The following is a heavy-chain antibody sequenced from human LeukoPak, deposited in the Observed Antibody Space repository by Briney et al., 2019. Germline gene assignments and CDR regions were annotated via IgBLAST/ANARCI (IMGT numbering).Heavy chain of an antibody. V-gene: IGHV4-59*01. D-gene: IGHD1-14*01. CDR3: ARNLHTGYWYFDL. CDR2: IFYSGTT. CDR1: GGAISGYY. Sequence: SETLSLTCTVSGGAISGYYWSWIRQPPGKGLEWIGYIFYSGTTNYNPSLKSRVTISVDTSKKRFSLKLSSVTAADTAVYYCARNLHTGYWYFDLWGRGTLVTVSS. J-gene: IGHJ2*01.